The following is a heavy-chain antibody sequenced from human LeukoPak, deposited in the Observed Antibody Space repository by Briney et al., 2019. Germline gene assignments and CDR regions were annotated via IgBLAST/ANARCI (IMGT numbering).Heavy chain of an antibody. D-gene: IGHD6-13*01. V-gene: IGHV3-73*01. CDR2: IRSKRNNYAT. Sequence: GGSLKLSCAASGFTFSGSVIHWVPQAAGEGLEWVGRIRSKRNNYATAYAASVKGRFTISRDDSKNTVYLRMDSLKTEDTALYYCSRLEDSSPIEVALDIWGQGTVVTVSS. CDR1: GFTFSGSV. CDR3: SRLEDSSPIEVALDI. J-gene: IGHJ3*02.